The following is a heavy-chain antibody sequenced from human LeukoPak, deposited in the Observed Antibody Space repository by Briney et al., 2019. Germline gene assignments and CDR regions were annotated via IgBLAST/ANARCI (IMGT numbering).Heavy chain of an antibody. D-gene: IGHD1-26*01. V-gene: IGHV3-23*01. CDR3: ARHSGSHDAFDI. CDR2: ISGSGGST. CDR1: GFTFKSHH. Sequence: GGSLRLSCAASGFTFKSHHMSWVRQAPGKGLEWVSAISGSGGSTYYADSVKGRFTISRDNSKNTLCLQMNSLRAEDTAVYYCARHSGSHDAFDIWGQGTMVTVSS. J-gene: IGHJ3*02.